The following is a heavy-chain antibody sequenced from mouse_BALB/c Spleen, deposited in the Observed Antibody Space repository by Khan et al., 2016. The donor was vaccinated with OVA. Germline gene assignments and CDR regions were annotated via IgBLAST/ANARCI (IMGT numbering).Heavy chain of an antibody. J-gene: IGHJ3*01. CDR2: INTYIGEP. CDR1: GYTFTDYG. CDR3: SRSPTWFAY. Sequence: QIQLVQSGPELKKPGETVKISCKTSGYTFTDYGMNWVNQAPGKGLKWMGYINTYIGEPTYADDFKGRFAFSLETSASTAYLQINNLKNEDTATYFCSRSPTWFAYWGQGTLVTVSA. V-gene: IGHV9-3-1*01.